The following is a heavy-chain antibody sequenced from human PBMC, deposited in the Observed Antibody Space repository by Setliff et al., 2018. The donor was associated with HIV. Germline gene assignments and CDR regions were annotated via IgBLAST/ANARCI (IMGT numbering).Heavy chain of an antibody. CDR1: GFSFNSYG. CDR3: ARDQILSRASRFCSGGSCFYFDS. Sequence: GGSLRLSCTFWGFSFNSYGMHWVRQAPGKGLEWVASIWYEERHKFYANSVKGRFTISRDNPKRTLYLQIDSLRAEDTAVYFCARDQILSRASRFCSGGSCFYFDSWGQGTLVTVSS. J-gene: IGHJ4*02. CDR2: IWYEERHK. D-gene: IGHD2-15*01. V-gene: IGHV3-33*08.